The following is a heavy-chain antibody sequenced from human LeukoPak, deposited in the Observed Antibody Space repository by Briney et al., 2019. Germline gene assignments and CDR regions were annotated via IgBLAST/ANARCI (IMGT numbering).Heavy chain of an antibody. Sequence: ASETLSLTCTVSGGSISSTSYYWGWIRQPPGKGLEWIGSIYYSGATYYNPSLKSRVTISMDTSKSQFSLKLRSVTAADTAIYYCARQGYDILTGYIDAFDIWGQGTMVTVSS. D-gene: IGHD3-9*01. V-gene: IGHV4-39*01. CDR2: IYYSGAT. CDR3: ARQGYDILTGYIDAFDI. J-gene: IGHJ3*02. CDR1: GGSISSTSYY.